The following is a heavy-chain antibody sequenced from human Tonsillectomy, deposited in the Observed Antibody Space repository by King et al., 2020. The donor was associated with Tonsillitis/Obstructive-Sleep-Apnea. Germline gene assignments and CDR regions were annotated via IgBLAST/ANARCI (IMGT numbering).Heavy chain of an antibody. CDR1: GYTFRSYG. CDR3: ARDYYDSSGIPDY. V-gene: IGHV1-18*01. Sequence: VQLVESGAEVKKPGASVKVSCKASGYTFRSYGISWVRQAPGQGLEWLGWISAYNGYTQYAQKVQGRVTMTTDTSTSTSYMELRSLRSDDTAVFYCARDYYDSSGIPDYWGQGTLVTVSS. D-gene: IGHD3-22*01. J-gene: IGHJ4*02. CDR2: ISAYNGYT.